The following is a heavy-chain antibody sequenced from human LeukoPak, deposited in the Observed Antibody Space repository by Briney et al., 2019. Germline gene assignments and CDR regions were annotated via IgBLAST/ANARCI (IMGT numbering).Heavy chain of an antibody. CDR3: ARGARSIAAAGYDAFDI. V-gene: IGHV1-8*01. CDR2: MNPNSGNT. D-gene: IGHD6-13*01. J-gene: IGHJ3*02. Sequence: RASVKVSCKASGYTFTSYDINWVRQATGQGLEWMGWMNPNSGNTGYAQKFQGRVTMTRNTSISTAYMELSSLRSEDTAVYYCARGARSIAAAGYDAFDIWGQGTMVTVSS. CDR1: GYTFTSYD.